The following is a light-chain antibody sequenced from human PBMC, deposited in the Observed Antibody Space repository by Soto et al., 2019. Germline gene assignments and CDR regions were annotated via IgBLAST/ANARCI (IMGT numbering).Light chain of an antibody. V-gene: IGKV3-20*01. Sequence: EIVMTQSPDTLSVSPGERATLSCRASQSVSRNLAWYQQKPGQAPRLLIYGASSRATGIPDRFSGSGSGTDFTLTISRLEPEDFAVYYCQQYGSSPWTFGQGTKVDIK. CDR3: QQYGSSPWT. CDR1: QSVSRN. CDR2: GAS. J-gene: IGKJ1*01.